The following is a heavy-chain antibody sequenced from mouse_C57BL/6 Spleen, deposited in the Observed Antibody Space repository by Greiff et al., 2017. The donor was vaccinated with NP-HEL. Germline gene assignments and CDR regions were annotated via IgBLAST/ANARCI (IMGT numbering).Heavy chain of an antibody. J-gene: IGHJ4*01. D-gene: IGHD1-1*01. CDR1: GYTFTSYW. V-gene: IGHV1-64*01. Sequence: VQLQQPGAELVKPGASVKLSCKASGYTFTSYWMHWVKQRPGQGLEWIGMIHPNSGSTNYNEKFKSKATLTVDKSSSTAYMQLSSLTSEDSAVYYCARSTTVVATKYAMDYWGQGTSVTVSS. CDR2: IHPNSGST. CDR3: ARSTTVVATKYAMDY.